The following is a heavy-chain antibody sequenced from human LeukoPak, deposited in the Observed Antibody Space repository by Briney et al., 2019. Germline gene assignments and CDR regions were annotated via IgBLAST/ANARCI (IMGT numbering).Heavy chain of an antibody. D-gene: IGHD2-2*01. CDR2: ISSSSSYI. Sequence: GGSLRLSCAASGFPFSSYSMNWVRQAPGKGLEGVSSISSSSSYIYYADSVKGRFTISRDNAKNSLYLQMNSLRAEDTAVYYCARDRLAMYYFDYWGQGTLVTVSS. CDR3: ARDRLAMYYFDY. CDR1: GFPFSSYS. J-gene: IGHJ4*02. V-gene: IGHV3-21*01.